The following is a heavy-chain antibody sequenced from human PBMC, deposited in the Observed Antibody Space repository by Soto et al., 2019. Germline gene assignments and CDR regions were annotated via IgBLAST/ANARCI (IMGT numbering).Heavy chain of an antibody. D-gene: IGHD3-10*01. Sequence: SETLSLTCAVSSGSISSSNWWSWVRQPPGKGLEWIGEIYHSGSTNYSPSFQGHVTISADKSISTAYLQWSSLKASDTAMYYCAKKGRFGTDYYGMDVWGQGTTVTVSS. V-gene: IGHV4-4*02. J-gene: IGHJ6*02. CDR1: SGSISSSNW. CDR3: AKKGRFGTDYYGMDV. CDR2: IYHSGST.